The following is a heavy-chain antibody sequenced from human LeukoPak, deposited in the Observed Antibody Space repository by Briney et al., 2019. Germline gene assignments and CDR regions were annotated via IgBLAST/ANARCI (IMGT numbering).Heavy chain of an antibody. CDR1: GGTFSSYA. CDR3: ARGIRTGGDGTAGTFDY. CDR2: IIPILGIA. V-gene: IGHV1-69*04. J-gene: IGHJ4*02. D-gene: IGHD5-24*01. Sequence: SVKVSCKASGGTFSSYAISWVRQAPGQGLEWMGRIIPILGIANYAQKFQGRVTITADKSTSTAYMELSSLRSEDTAVYYCARGIRTGGDGTAGTFDYWGQGTLVTVSS.